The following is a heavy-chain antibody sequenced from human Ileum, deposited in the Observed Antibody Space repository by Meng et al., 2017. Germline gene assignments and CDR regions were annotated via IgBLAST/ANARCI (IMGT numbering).Heavy chain of an antibody. Sequence: GESLKISCAASGFTFSSYEMSWVRQAPGKGLGWGSYISSVNSNTYYVDSVKGRFTISRDNAKNSLYLQMNSLRADDTAVYYCARLNTVASFDYWGQGTLVTVSS. CDR3: ARLNTVASFDY. CDR2: ISSVNSNT. J-gene: IGHJ4*02. V-gene: IGHV3-48*03. D-gene: IGHD4-17*01. CDR1: GFTFSSYE.